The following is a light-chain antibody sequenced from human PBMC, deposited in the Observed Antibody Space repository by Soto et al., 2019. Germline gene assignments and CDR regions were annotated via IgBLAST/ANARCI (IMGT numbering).Light chain of an antibody. CDR2: GTS. CDR1: QSISRY. V-gene: IGKV1-39*01. CDR3: QQTFSTPLT. J-gene: IGKJ4*01. Sequence: DIQMTQSPSSLSASVGDRVTIPCRASQSISRYLNWYQQKPGKAPNLLIYGTSNLQSGVPSRFSGSGSVTDFTLTISSLQPEDFATYYCQQTFSTPLTFGAGTKVEIK.